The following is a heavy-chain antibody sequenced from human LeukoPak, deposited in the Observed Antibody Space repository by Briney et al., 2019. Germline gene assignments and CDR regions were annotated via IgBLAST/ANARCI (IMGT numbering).Heavy chain of an antibody. CDR3: ARDLGTGTTGNNWFDP. V-gene: IGHV4-4*07. CDR2: IYASGST. Sequence: KPSETLSLTCTASGGSISSYYWSWIRQPAGKGLEWIGRIYASGSTNYNPSLKSRVTMSVDTSKNQFSLKLSSVTAADTAVYYCARDLGTGTTGNNWFDPWGQGTLVTVSS. CDR1: GGSISSYY. D-gene: IGHD1-1*01. J-gene: IGHJ5*02.